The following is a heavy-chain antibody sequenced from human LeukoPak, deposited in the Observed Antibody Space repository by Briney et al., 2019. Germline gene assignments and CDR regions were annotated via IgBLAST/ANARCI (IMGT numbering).Heavy chain of an antibody. CDR1: GGSVSSYY. CDR3: ARLASPLYDFWSGYYFDY. Sequence: KPSETLSLTCTVSGGSVSSYYWSWIRQPPGKGLEWIGYIYTSGSTNYNPSLKSRVTIPVDTSKNQFSLKLSSVTAADTAVYYCARLASPLYDFWSGYYFDYWGQGTLVTVSS. D-gene: IGHD3-3*01. J-gene: IGHJ4*02. V-gene: IGHV4-4*09. CDR2: IYTSGST.